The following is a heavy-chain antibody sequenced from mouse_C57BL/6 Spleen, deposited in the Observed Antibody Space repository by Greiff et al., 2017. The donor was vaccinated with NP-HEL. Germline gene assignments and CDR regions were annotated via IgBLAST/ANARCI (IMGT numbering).Heavy chain of an antibody. D-gene: IGHD2-2*01. CDR1: GFTFTDYY. Sequence: EVQLVESGGGLVQPGGSLSLSCAASGFTFTDYYMSWVRQPPGKALEWLGFIRNKANGYTTEYSASVKGRFTISRDNSQSILYLQMNALRAEDSATYYCARLGVVTTSYFDYWGQGTTLTVSS. CDR2: IRNKANGYTT. CDR3: ARLGVVTTSYFDY. J-gene: IGHJ2*01. V-gene: IGHV7-3*01.